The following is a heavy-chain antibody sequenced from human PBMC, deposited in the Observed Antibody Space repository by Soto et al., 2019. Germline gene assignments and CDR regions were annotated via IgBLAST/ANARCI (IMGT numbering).Heavy chain of an antibody. Sequence: QVQLVQSGAEVKKPGSSVNVSCKASGGTFSIYTISWVRQAPGQGLEWMGGSANSAQKFQGRLTVTADESTSTVYLELSSLTSEDTAVYYCAREGPPYIAWFDPWGQGTLVSVSS. V-gene: IGHV1-69*01. CDR3: AREGPPYIAWFDP. CDR1: GGTFSIYT. CDR2: GSA. D-gene: IGHD2-15*01. J-gene: IGHJ5*02.